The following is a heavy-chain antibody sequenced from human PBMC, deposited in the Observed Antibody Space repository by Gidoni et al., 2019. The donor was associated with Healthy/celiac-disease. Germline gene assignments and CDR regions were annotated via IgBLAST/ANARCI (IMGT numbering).Heavy chain of an antibody. V-gene: IGHV3-21*01. Sequence: EVQLVESGGGLVKPGGSLRLSCAASGFTFSRYSMNWVRQAPGKGLEWVSSISSSSSYIYYADSVKGRFTISRDNAKNSLYLQMNSLRAEDTAVYYCAREGCSGGSCYYYFDYWGQGTLVTVSS. J-gene: IGHJ4*02. D-gene: IGHD2-15*01. CDR3: AREGCSGGSCYYYFDY. CDR1: GFTFSRYS. CDR2: ISSSSSYI.